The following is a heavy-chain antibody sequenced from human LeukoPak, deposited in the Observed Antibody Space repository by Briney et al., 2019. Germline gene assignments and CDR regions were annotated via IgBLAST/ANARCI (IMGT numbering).Heavy chain of an antibody. CDR1: GGSFSGYY. Sequence: SETLSLTCAVYGGSFSGYYWSWIRQPPGKGLQWIGEIFHSGSTNYNPSLKSRLTISIDVPQRQISLQLRSVTAADTAVYYCAAYGGDWNFDSWGQGTLVTVSS. J-gene: IGHJ4*02. CDR3: AAYGGDWNFDS. V-gene: IGHV4-34*12. D-gene: IGHD2-21*01. CDR2: IFHSGST.